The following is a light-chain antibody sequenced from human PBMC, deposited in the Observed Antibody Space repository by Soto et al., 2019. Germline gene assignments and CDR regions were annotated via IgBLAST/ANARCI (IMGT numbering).Light chain of an antibody. CDR1: QRVSTN. Sequence: IVMTQSPATLPVSPGERATLSCRATQRVSTNLAWYQQKPGQAPRLLIYAASSRATGVPARFSGSGSGTEFTLTISSLPSEDFALYYCQQYNNWPYTFGQGTRL. V-gene: IGKV3-15*01. CDR3: QQYNNWPYT. CDR2: AAS. J-gene: IGKJ2*01.